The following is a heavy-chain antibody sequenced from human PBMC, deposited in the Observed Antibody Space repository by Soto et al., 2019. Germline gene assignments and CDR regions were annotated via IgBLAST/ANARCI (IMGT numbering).Heavy chain of an antibody. CDR1: GGSISSGGYY. Sequence: SETLSLTCTVSGGSISSGGYYWSWIRQHPGKGLEWIGYIYYSGSTYYNPSLKSRVTISVDTSKNQFSLKLSSVTAADTAVYYCARTRGYSAYYYYYYYYMDVWGKGTTVTVSS. D-gene: IGHD5-18*01. J-gene: IGHJ6*03. CDR2: IYYSGST. V-gene: IGHV4-31*03. CDR3: ARTRGYSAYYYYYYYYMDV.